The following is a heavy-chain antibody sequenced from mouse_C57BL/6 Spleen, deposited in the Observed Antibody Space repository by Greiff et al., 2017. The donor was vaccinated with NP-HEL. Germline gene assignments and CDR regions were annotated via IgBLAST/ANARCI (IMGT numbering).Heavy chain of an antibody. D-gene: IGHD2-3*01. Sequence: QVQLQQPGAELVMPGASVKLSCKASGYTFTSYWMHWVKQRPGQGLEWIGEIDPSDSYTNYNQKFKGKSTLTVDKSSSTAYLQLRSLTSEDSAVYYCARGGWLPRYFDVWGTGTTVTVSS. J-gene: IGHJ1*03. CDR2: IDPSDSYT. CDR1: GYTFTSYW. V-gene: IGHV1-69*01. CDR3: ARGGWLPRYFDV.